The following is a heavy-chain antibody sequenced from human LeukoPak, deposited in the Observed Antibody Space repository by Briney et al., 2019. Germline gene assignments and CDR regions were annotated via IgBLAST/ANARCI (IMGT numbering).Heavy chain of an antibody. D-gene: IGHD1-7*01. CDR2: ISYDGSNK. Sequence: PGGSLRLSCAASGFTFNSYGMHWVRQAPGKGLEWLAVISYDGSNKYFADSVEGRLAVSRDNSNNTLYLHMNTLRPDDTSIYYCAAYHASGTFGYFQHWGQGTLVTVSS. J-gene: IGHJ1*01. V-gene: IGHV3-30*03. CDR3: AAYHASGTFGYFQH. CDR1: GFTFNSYG.